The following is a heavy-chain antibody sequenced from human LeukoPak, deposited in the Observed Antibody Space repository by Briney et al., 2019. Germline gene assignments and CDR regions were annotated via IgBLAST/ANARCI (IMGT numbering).Heavy chain of an antibody. CDR1: GLTFSSHW. J-gene: IGHJ4*02. D-gene: IGHD2/OR15-2a*01. V-gene: IGHV3-74*01. CDR3: VSFYEAY. Sequence: PGGSLRLSCAASGLTFSSHWMHWVRQAPGKGLVWVSRINSDGSWTSYADSVKGRFTISKDNAKNTVYLQMNNLRAEDTAVYYCVSFYEAYWGRGTLVTVSS. CDR2: INSDGSWT.